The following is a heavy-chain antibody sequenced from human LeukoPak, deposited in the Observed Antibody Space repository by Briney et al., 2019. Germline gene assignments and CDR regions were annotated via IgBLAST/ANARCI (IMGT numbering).Heavy chain of an antibody. J-gene: IGHJ4*02. Sequence: GGSLRLSCAASGFTFSSYSMNWVRQAPGKGLEWISYIRTTSDTIYYADSVKGRFTISRDNSKNTLYLQMSSLRAEDTAVYYCVRPDRKVDYYGSVDYWGQGTLVTVSS. CDR2: IRTTSDTI. D-gene: IGHD3-10*01. V-gene: IGHV3-48*01. CDR3: VRPDRKVDYYGSVDY. CDR1: GFTFSSYS.